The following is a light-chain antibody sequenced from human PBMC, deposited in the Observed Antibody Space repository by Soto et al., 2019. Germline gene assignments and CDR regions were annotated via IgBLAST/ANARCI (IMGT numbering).Light chain of an antibody. Sequence: QYVLTQPPSVSGAPGQRVTISCTGSSSNIGAGYDVHWYQQLPGTAPKLLIYGNTNRPSGVPDRFSGSKSGTSASLAITGLQAEDEAEFYCQSYDSSLTGYVFGTGTKLTVL. J-gene: IGLJ1*01. CDR2: GNT. CDR1: SSNIGAGYD. V-gene: IGLV1-40*01. CDR3: QSYDSSLTGYV.